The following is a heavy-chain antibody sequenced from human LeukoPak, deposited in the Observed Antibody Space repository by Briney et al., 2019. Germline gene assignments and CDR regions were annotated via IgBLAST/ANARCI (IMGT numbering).Heavy chain of an antibody. Sequence: GGSLRLSCAASGFTFSSYGMHWVRQAPGKGLEWVAVISYDGSNKYYADSVKGRFTISRGNSKNTLYLQMNGLRAEDTAVYYCAKDGLAGDTYWYFDLWGRGTLVTVSS. CDR3: AKDGLAGDTYWYFDL. D-gene: IGHD6-19*01. J-gene: IGHJ2*01. V-gene: IGHV3-30*18. CDR1: GFTFSSYG. CDR2: ISYDGSNK.